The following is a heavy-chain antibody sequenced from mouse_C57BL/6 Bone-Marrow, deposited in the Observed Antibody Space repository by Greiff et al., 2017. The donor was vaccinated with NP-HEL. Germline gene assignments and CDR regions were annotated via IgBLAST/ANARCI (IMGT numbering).Heavy chain of an antibody. CDR3: AQIYYYGAY. J-gene: IGHJ3*01. CDR1: GFNIKNTY. V-gene: IGHV14-3*01. Sequence: EVQLQESVAELVRPGASVKLSCTASGFNIKNTYMHWVKQRPEQCLAWIGWIDPANGSTQYAPKFQGKATITADTSSNPAYLQLSSLTSEDTAIYYCAQIYYYGAYRGQGTLVTVSA. CDR2: IDPANGST. D-gene: IGHD1-1*01.